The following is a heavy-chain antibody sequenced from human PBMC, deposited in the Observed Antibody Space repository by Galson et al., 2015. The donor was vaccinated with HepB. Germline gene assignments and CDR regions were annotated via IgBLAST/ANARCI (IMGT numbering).Heavy chain of an antibody. CDR1: GYSFTSYW. CDR2: IDPSDSYT. Sequence: QSGAEVKKPGESLRISCKGSGYSFTSYWISWVRQMPGKGLEWMGRIDPSDSYTNYSPSFQGHVTISADKSISTAYLQWSSLKASDTAMYYCARRNSGPTGEGRDGMDVWGQGTTVTVSS. V-gene: IGHV5-10-1*01. CDR3: ARRNSGPTGEGRDGMDV. J-gene: IGHJ6*02. D-gene: IGHD7-27*01.